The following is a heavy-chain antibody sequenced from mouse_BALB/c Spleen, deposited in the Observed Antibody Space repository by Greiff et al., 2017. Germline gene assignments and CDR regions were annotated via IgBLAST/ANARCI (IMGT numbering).Heavy chain of an antibody. D-gene: IGHD1-1*01. Sequence: ESGPGLVKPSQSLSLTCTVTGYSITSDYAWDWIRQFPGNKLGWMGYISYSGSTSYNPSLKSRISITRDTSKTQFFLQLNSVTTEDTATYYCARADYGSSYNWGQGTTLTVSS. CDR1: GYSITSDYA. CDR2: ISYSGST. V-gene: IGHV3-2*02. CDR3: ARADYGSSYN. J-gene: IGHJ2*01.